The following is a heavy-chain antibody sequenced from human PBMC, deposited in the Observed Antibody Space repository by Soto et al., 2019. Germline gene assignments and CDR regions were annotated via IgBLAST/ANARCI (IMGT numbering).Heavy chain of an antibody. J-gene: IGHJ6*02. CDR1: GGSISSYY. Sequence: SETLSLTCTVSGGSISSYYWSWIRQPPGEGLEWIGYIYYSGSTNYNPSLKSRVTISVDTSKNQFSLKLSSVTAADTAVYYCARDPKMGSGSYYYYYGMDVWGQGTTVTVSS. D-gene: IGHD1-26*01. V-gene: IGHV4-59*01. CDR2: IYYSGST. CDR3: ARDPKMGSGSYYYYYGMDV.